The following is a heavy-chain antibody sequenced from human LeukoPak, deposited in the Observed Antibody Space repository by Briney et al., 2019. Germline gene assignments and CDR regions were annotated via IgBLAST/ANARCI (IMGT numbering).Heavy chain of an antibody. CDR3: ARAGYDSSGYYSY. Sequence: ASVKVSCKASLCILTSYYMHWLRQAPGQGLEWVGLINPTGGSTTYAQNFQGRVTMTRDTSTTTVYMEVSSLRSEDTAVYYCARAGYDSSGYYSYWGQGTLVTVSS. CDR2: INPTGGST. CDR1: LCILTSYY. J-gene: IGHJ4*02. D-gene: IGHD3-22*01. V-gene: IGHV1-46*01.